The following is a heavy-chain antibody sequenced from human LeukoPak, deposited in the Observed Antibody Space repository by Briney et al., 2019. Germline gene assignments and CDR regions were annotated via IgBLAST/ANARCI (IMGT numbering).Heavy chain of an antibody. V-gene: IGHV1-24*01. J-gene: IGHJ6*03. D-gene: IGHD2-2*01. CDR1: GDTLPELS. CDR3: ARDVVVVPAAYAPDYYMDV. Sequence: ASVKVSCKVSGDTLPELSIHWVRQAPGKGLEWMGVFDALDDETIHAQKFQGRVTMIVDTSTNTAHMELSSLRSEDTAVYYCARDVVVVPAAYAPDYYMDVWGKGTTVTVSS. CDR2: FDALDDET.